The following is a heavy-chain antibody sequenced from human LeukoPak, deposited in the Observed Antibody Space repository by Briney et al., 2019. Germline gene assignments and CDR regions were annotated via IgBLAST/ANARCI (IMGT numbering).Heavy chain of an antibody. Sequence: GGSLRLSCTASGFTFGDYAMSWVRQAPGKGLEWVGFIRSKAYGGTTEYAASVKGRFTISRDDSKSIAYLQMNSLKTEDTAVYYCTRVQVPAAIAAAFDYWGQGTLVTVSS. CDR2: IRSKAYGGTT. CDR3: TRVQVPAAIAAAFDY. V-gene: IGHV3-49*04. J-gene: IGHJ4*02. D-gene: IGHD2-2*01. CDR1: GFTFGDYA.